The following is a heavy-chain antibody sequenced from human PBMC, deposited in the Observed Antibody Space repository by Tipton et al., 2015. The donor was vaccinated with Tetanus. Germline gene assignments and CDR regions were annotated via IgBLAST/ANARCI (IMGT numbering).Heavy chain of an antibody. CDR2: IYSGGST. J-gene: IGHJ4*02. D-gene: IGHD3-22*01. CDR3: ARGHDSSGYYAFDY. CDR1: GSTVSSNY. V-gene: IGHV3-53*01. Sequence: QLVQSGGGLIQPGGSLRLSCAASGSTVSSNYMSWVRQAPGKGLEWVSVIYSGGSTYYADSVKGRFTISRDNSKNTLYLQMNSLRAEDTAVYYCARGHDSSGYYAFDYWGQGTLVTVSS.